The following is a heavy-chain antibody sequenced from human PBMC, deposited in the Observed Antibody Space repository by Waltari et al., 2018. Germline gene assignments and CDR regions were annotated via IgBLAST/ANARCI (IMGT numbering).Heavy chain of an antibody. J-gene: IGHJ4*02. CDR1: GGTFSSYA. V-gene: IGHV1-69*12. Sequence: QVQLVQSGAEVKKPGSSVKVSCKASGGTFSSYAISWVRQAPGQGLEWMGGIIPSFGTANHAQKFQGRVRITADESTGTAYMELSSLRSEDTSVYYCARDLMGSSSRDYWGQGTLVTVSS. CDR2: IIPSFGTA. D-gene: IGHD6-6*01. CDR3: ARDLMGSSSRDY.